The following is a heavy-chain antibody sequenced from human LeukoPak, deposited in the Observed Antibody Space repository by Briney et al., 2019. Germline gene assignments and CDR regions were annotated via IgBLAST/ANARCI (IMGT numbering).Heavy chain of an antibody. D-gene: IGHD1-26*01. CDR1: GFTFSSYA. J-gene: IGHJ4*02. V-gene: IGHV3-30*04. Sequence: PGGSLRLSCAASGFTFSSYAMHWVRQAPGKGLEWVAVISYDGSNKYYADSVKGRFTISRDNSKNTLYLQMNSLRAEDTAGYYCAREGKVAKWELRSYFDYWGQGTLVTVSS. CDR2: ISYDGSNK. CDR3: AREGKVAKWELRSYFDY.